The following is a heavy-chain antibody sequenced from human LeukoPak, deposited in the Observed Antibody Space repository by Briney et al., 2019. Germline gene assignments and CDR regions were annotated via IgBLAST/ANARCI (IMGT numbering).Heavy chain of an antibody. D-gene: IGHD3-16*01. CDR2: VYSGGIT. J-gene: IGHJ4*02. Sequence: SDTLSLICSVSGGFISIYYWAWIRRPPGKGLEWVGDVYSGGITNYIPSLESRVTISVDTSKTQFSLRLSSVTAADTAVYFCARKWKLGPSFDHWGQGTLVTVSS. V-gene: IGHV4-59*07. CDR3: ARKWKLGPSFDH. CDR1: GGFISIYY.